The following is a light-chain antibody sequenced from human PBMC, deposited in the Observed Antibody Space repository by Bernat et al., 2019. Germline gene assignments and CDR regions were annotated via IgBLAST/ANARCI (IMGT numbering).Light chain of an antibody. Sequence: QSALTQPPSASGSPGQSVTISCTGTSSDVGDYNYVSWYQQHPGKAPKLMIYEVNKRPSGVPDRFSASTSGHTASLTVSGLQADDEADSYCISYSGSTSVVFGGGTKLTVL. V-gene: IGLV2-8*01. CDR2: EVN. CDR3: ISYSGSTSVV. CDR1: SSDVGDYNY. J-gene: IGLJ2*01.